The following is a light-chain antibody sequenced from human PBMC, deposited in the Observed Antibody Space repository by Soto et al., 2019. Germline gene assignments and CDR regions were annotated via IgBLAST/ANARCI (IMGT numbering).Light chain of an antibody. CDR3: SSYTSSSTLDVI. V-gene: IGLV2-14*01. Sequence: QSVLTQPASVSGSPGQSITISCTGTSSDVGGHNYVSWYQQHPGKAPKLMIYDVHNRPSGVSIRFSGSKSGNTASLTISGLQTEDEADYYCSSYTSSSTLDVIFGGGTKLTVL. CDR2: DVH. J-gene: IGLJ2*01. CDR1: SSDVGGHNY.